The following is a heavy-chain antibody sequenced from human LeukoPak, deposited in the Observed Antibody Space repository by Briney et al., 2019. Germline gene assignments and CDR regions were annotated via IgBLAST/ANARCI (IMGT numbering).Heavy chain of an antibody. CDR3: ARGGYSFDY. V-gene: IGHV3-7*01. Sequence: GGTLRLSCAAYGCSLSGYWMSWVRQAPGKGLEWVARLHADGNEKYFVHSVKGRFTVSRDNAKNSLYLQMNSLRVEDTAVYYCARGGYSFDYLGQGTLVTVSS. CDR2: LHADGNEK. D-gene: IGHD5-12*01. J-gene: IGHJ4*02. CDR1: GCSLSGYW.